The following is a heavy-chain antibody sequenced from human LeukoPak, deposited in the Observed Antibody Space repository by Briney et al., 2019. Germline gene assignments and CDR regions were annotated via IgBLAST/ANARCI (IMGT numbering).Heavy chain of an antibody. CDR2: INHSGST. Sequence: PSETLSLTCAVYGGSFSGYYWSWIRQPPGKGLEWIGEINHSGSTNYNPSLKSRVTISVDTSKNQFSLKQSSVTAADTAVYYCARATITMAVGVPADAFGIWGQGTMVTVSS. J-gene: IGHJ3*02. V-gene: IGHV4-34*01. D-gene: IGHD3-22*01. CDR3: ARATITMAVGVPADAFGI. CDR1: GGSFSGYY.